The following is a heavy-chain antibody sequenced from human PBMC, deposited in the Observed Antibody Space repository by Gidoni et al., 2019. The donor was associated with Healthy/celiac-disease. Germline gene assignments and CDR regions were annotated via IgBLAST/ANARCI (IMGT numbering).Heavy chain of an antibody. J-gene: IGHJ3*02. Sequence: QVQLVESGGGVVQPGRSLRLSCAASGFTFSSYAMHWVRQAPGKGLEWVAVISYDGSNKYYADSVKGRFTISRDNSKNTLYLRMNSLRAEDTAVYYCARGSYSNYEVEDAFDIWGQGTMVTVSS. CDR1: GFTFSSYA. D-gene: IGHD4-4*01. CDR3: ARGSYSNYEVEDAFDI. CDR2: ISYDGSNK. V-gene: IGHV3-30-3*01.